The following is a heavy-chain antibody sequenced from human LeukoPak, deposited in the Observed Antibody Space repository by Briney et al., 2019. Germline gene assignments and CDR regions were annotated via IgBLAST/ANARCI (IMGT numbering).Heavy chain of an antibody. D-gene: IGHD1-26*01. CDR3: ARGGSWELYYFDY. Sequence: GGSLRLSCAASGFTFSDHYMDWVRQAPGKGLEWVGRTRNKANSYTTEYAASVKGRFTISRDDSKNSLYLQMNSLKTEDTAVYYCARGGSWELYYFDYWGQGTLVTVSS. J-gene: IGHJ4*02. V-gene: IGHV3-72*01. CDR1: GFTFSDHY. CDR2: TRNKANSYTT.